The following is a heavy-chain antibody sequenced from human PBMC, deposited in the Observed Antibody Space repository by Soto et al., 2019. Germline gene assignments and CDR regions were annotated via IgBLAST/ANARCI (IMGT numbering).Heavy chain of an antibody. Sequence: SETLSLTCTVSGGSISYYYWNWIRQSPGKGLEWIGYIFYSGSTHYNPSLKSRVTISIDTSKNQFSLRLTSVTAADTAVYFCTRGSPPSKYGLDVWGQGTTVTVSS. CDR3: TRGSPPSKYGLDV. J-gene: IGHJ6*02. D-gene: IGHD6-13*01. CDR2: IFYSGST. V-gene: IGHV4-59*01. CDR1: GGSISYYY.